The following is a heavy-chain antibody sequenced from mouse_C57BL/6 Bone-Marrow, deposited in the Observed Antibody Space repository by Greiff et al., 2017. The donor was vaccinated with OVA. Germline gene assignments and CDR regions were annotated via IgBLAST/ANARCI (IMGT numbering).Heavy chain of an antibody. CDR2: IHPNSGST. J-gene: IGHJ2*01. CDR1: GYTFTSYW. D-gene: IGHD1-1*01. Sequence: QVQLQQPGAELVKPGASVKLSCKASGYTFTSYWLHWVKQRPGQGLEWIGMIHPNSGSTNYNEKFKSKATLTVDKSSSTAYMQLSSLTSEDSAVYDCARRGTTVVGGGYFDYWGQGTTLTVSS. V-gene: IGHV1-64*01. CDR3: ARRGTTVVGGGYFDY.